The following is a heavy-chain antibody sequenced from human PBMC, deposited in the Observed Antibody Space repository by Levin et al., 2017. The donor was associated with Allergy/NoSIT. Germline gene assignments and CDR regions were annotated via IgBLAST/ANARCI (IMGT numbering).Heavy chain of an antibody. CDR3: ARVISSRIYPLQVDY. D-gene: IGHD6-13*01. CDR1: GYTFSSYS. J-gene: IGHJ4*02. CDR2: ISAYSGKR. V-gene: IGHV1-18*01. Sequence: EASVKVSCKASGYTFSSYSIGWVRQAPGQGLEWMGWISAYSGKRHSAQKFQGRVTMTSERSTMTAYMELRSLQSDDTAVYYCARVISSRIYPLQVDYWGPGTLVTVSS.